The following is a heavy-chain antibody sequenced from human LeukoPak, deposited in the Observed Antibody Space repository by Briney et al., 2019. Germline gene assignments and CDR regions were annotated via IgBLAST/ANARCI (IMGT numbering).Heavy chain of an antibody. J-gene: IGHJ4*02. D-gene: IGHD3-16*02. CDR2: ISNIGNTM. CDR3: ARERITFGRVIVPSYFDS. Sequence: NPGGPLRLSCAASGFTFSDYYMSWIRQAPGKGLEWLSYISNIGNTMYHADSVKGRFTISRDNAKNSLYLEMNSLRAEDTAVYYCARERITFGRVIVPSYFDSWGQGTLVTVSS. CDR1: GFTFSDYY. V-gene: IGHV3-11*04.